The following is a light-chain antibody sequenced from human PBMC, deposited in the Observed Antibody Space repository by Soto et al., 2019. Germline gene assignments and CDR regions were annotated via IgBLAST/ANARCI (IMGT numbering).Light chain of an antibody. CDR2: DVS. V-gene: IGLV2-14*03. CDR3: SSYTSSSASV. CDR1: SSGVGGYNY. Sequence: QSALTQPASVSGSPGQSITISCTGTSSGVGGYNYVSWYQQHPGKAPKLMIYDVSNRPSGVSNRFSGSKSGNTASLTISGLQAEDEADYHCSSYTSSSASVFGTGTKVTVL. J-gene: IGLJ1*01.